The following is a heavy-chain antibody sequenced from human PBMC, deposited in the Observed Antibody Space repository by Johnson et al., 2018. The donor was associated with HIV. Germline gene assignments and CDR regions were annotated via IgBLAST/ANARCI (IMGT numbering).Heavy chain of an antibody. CDR3: AKDRGVVGSWQAFDI. CDR2: ISGSGGST. CDR1: GFTFSSYA. J-gene: IGHJ3*02. D-gene: IGHD6-13*01. Sequence: MLLVESGGGLVQPGGSLRLSCAASGFTFSSYAMTWVRQAPGKGLEWVSGISGSGGSTYYADSVKGRFTISRDNSKNTLYLQMNSLRAEDTAVYYCAKDRGVVGSWQAFDIWCQGTMVTVSS. V-gene: IGHV3-23*04.